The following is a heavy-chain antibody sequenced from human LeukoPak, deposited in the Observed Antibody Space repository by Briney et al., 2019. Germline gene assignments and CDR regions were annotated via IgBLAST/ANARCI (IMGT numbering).Heavy chain of an antibody. CDR2: ITGSGGST. D-gene: IGHD3-10*01. CDR1: GFTFNLYA. CDR3: AKGYYSGTSSDY. Sequence: GGSLRLSCVASGFTFNLYAMTWVRQAPGKGLEWVSVITGSGGSTYYADSVKGRFTISRDNSKNTLYLQMNSLRAEDTAVYYCAKGYYSGTSSDYWGQGTLVTVCS. J-gene: IGHJ4*02. V-gene: IGHV3-23*01.